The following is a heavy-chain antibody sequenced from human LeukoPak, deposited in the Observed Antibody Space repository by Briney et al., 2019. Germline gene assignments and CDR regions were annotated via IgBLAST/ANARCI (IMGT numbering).Heavy chain of an antibody. J-gene: IGHJ4*02. CDR2: ISGSGGST. D-gene: IGHD3-22*01. CDR3: ASELSPTYYYDSSGYYHIDY. Sequence: GGSLRLSCAASGFTFSSYAMSWVRQAPGKGLEWVSAISGSGGSTYYADSVKGRFTISRDNSKNTLYLQMNSLRAEDTAVYYCASELSPTYYYDSSGYYHIDYWGQGILVTVSS. CDR1: GFTFSSYA. V-gene: IGHV3-23*01.